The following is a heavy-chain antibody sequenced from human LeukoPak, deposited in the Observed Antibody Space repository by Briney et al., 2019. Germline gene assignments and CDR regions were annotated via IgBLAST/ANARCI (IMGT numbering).Heavy chain of an antibody. CDR1: GFTVSSDY. J-gene: IGHJ6*02. V-gene: IGHV3-66*02. CDR2: IYRGGST. CDR3: ARDWRWKAVNYYYGMDV. D-gene: IGHD4-23*01. Sequence: GGSLRLSCAASGFTVSSDYMSWVRQAGGKGLEWVSVIYRGGSTYYEDSVKGRFTISRDNSKTTLYLQMNSLRAEDTAVYYCARDWRWKAVNYYYGMDVCGHGTTVTVSS.